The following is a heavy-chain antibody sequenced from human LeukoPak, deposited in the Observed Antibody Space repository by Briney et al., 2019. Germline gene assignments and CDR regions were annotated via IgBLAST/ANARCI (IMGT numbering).Heavy chain of an antibody. CDR3: ARSLIAKSLSYFDY. CDR1: GGSISSSSYY. J-gene: IGHJ4*02. V-gene: IGHV4-39*01. CDR2: IYYSGST. D-gene: IGHD2/OR15-2a*01. Sequence: PSETLSLTCTVSGGSISSSSYYWGWIRQPPGKGLEWIGSIYYSGSTYYNPSLKSRVTISVDTSKNQFSLKLSSVTAADTAVYYCARSLIAKSLSYFDYWGQGTLVTVSS.